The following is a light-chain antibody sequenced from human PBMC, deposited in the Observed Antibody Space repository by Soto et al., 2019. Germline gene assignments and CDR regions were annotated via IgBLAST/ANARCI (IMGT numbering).Light chain of an antibody. CDR2: GAS. J-gene: IGKJ1*01. CDR1: QSVSSD. CDR3: QQYNNWPRT. Sequence: EIVMTQSPATQSVSPGERATLSCRASQSVSSDLAWYHQKPGQAPRLLIYGASTRATGIPARFSGSGSGTEFTLTINSLQSEDFAVYYCQQYNNWPRTFGQGTKVDIK. V-gene: IGKV3-15*01.